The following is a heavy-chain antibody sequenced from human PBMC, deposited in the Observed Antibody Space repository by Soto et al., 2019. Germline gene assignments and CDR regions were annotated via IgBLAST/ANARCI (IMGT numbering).Heavy chain of an antibody. D-gene: IGHD2-2*01. CDR3: WRDDIPEYGFF. J-gene: IGHJ4*02. V-gene: IGHV3-21*06. Sequence: PGGSLRLSCGTSGFFFGTYSMNWVRQAPGKGLEWVSSISSDGSHIYYADSLRGRFTISRDNAKNSLFLQMNDLKAEDSAVYFCWRDDIPEYGFFWGQGTPVTVSS. CDR1: GFFFGTYS. CDR2: ISSDGSHI.